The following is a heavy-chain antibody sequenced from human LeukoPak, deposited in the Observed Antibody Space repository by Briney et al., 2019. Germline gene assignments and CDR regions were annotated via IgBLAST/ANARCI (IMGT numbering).Heavy chain of an antibody. D-gene: IGHD6-6*01. V-gene: IGHV1-69*13. CDR2: IIPIFGTA. CDR3: ARAGAARYYYYMDV. Sequence: ASVKVSCKASGGTFSSHAISWVRQAPGQGLEWMGGIIPIFGTANYAQKFQGRVTITADESTSTAYMELSSLRSEDTAVYYCARAGAARYYYYMDVWGKGTTVTVSS. J-gene: IGHJ6*03. CDR1: GGTFSSHA.